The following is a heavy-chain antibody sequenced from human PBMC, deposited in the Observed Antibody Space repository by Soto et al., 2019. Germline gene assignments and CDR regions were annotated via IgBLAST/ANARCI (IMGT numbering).Heavy chain of an antibody. J-gene: IGHJ5*02. V-gene: IGHV1-2*02. CDR3: ASARRGIAYCGGDCYTHMYNWFDT. CDR1: GYTFTGYY. Sequence: ASVKVSCKASGYTFTGYYMHWVRQAPGRGLEWMGWINPNSGGTNHAQKFQGRVTMTRDTSISTAYMELSRLRSDDTAVYYCASARRGIAYCGGDCYTHMYNWFDTWGQGTLVTVSS. CDR2: INPNSGGT. D-gene: IGHD2-21*02.